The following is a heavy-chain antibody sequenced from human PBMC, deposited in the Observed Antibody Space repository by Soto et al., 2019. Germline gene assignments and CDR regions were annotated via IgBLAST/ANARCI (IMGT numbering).Heavy chain of an antibody. J-gene: IGHJ4*02. D-gene: IGHD6-6*01. V-gene: IGHV1-3*01. CDR2: INAGNGNT. CDR3: ARDVSSYSSSSLFDY. CDR1: GYTITSYA. Sequence: QVQLVQSGAEVKKPGASVKVSCKASGYTITSYAMHWVRQAPGQRLEWMGWINAGNGNTKYSQKFQGRVTITRDTSASTAYMELSSLRSEDTAVYYCARDVSSYSSSSLFDYWGQGTLVTVSS.